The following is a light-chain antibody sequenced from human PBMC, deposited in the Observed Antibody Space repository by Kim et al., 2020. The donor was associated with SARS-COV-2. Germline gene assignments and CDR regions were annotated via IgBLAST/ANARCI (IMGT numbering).Light chain of an antibody. CDR2: GAS. V-gene: IGKV3-15*01. CDR3: QQYNNWPPVLT. CDR1: QSVSSN. J-gene: IGKJ4*01. Sequence: EIAMTQSPATLSVSPGERATLSCRASQSVSSNLAWYQQKPGQAPRLLIYGASTRATGIPARFSGSGSGTEFTLTISSLQSEDFAVYYCQQYNNWPPVLTFGGGTKVDIK.